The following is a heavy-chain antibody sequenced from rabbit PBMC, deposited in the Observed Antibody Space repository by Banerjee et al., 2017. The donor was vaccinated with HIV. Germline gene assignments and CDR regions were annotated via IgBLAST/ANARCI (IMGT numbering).Heavy chain of an antibody. CDR2: IYAGSSGTT. CDR1: GFSFSNSYY. D-gene: IGHD4-1*01. CDR3: ARDLAGVIGWNFNF. Sequence: QSLEESGGGLVKPGASLTLTCKASGFSFSNSYYMCWVRQAPGKGLEWIACIYAGSSGTTYYANWAKGRLTISKTSSTTVTLQMTSLTAADTATYFCARDLAGVIGWNFNFWGPGTLVTVS. J-gene: IGHJ4*01. V-gene: IGHV1S40*01.